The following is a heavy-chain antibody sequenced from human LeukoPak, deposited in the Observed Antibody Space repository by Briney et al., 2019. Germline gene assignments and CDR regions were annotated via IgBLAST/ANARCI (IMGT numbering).Heavy chain of an antibody. J-gene: IGHJ4*02. D-gene: IGHD3-16*02. CDR3: ASGLNYDYVWGSYRPFDY. CDR1: GFTFSSYS. Sequence: GGSLRLSCAASGFTFSSYSMNWVRQAPGKGLEWVSYISSSSSTIYYADSVKGRFTISRDNVKNSLYLQMNSLRAEDTAVYYCASGLNYDYVWGSYRPFDYWGQGTLVTVSS. V-gene: IGHV3-48*04. CDR2: ISSSSSTI.